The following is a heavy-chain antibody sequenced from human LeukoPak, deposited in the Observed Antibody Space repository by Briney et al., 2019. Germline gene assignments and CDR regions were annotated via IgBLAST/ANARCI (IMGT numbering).Heavy chain of an antibody. V-gene: IGHV3-64*01. CDR3: ARTIAVAGSYYYYYGMDV. Sequence: GGSLRLSCAASGFTFSSYAMHWVRQASGKGLEYVSAISSNGGSTYYANSVKGRFTISRDNSKNTLYLQMGSLRAEDMAVYYCARTIAVAGSYYYYYGMDVWGQGTTVTVSS. D-gene: IGHD6-19*01. CDR1: GFTFSSYA. J-gene: IGHJ6*02. CDR2: ISSNGGST.